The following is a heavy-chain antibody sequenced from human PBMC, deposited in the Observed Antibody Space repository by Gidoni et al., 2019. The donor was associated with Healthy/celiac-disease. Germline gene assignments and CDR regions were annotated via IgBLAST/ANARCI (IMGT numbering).Heavy chain of an antibody. Sequence: QVQLQESGPGLVKPSQTLSLTCTVSGDSISSGSYYWSWLRQPAGKGLEWIGRIYTSGSTNYNSSLKSRVTISVDTSKNQFSLKLSSVTAADTAVYYCASSRDYFDSNDYAHLDYWGQGTLVTVSS. CDR2: IYTSGST. CDR1: GDSISSGSYY. D-gene: IGHD3-22*01. J-gene: IGHJ4*02. CDR3: ASSRDYFDSNDYAHLDY. V-gene: IGHV4-61*02.